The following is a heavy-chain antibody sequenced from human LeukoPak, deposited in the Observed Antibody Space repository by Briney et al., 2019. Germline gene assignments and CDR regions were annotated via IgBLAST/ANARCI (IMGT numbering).Heavy chain of an antibody. CDR1: GFTFSTYV. J-gene: IGHJ4*02. D-gene: IGHD3-3*01. CDR2: ISVGAEYI. V-gene: IGHV3-23*01. CDR3: ASGPPFLKYFEY. Sequence: GGSLRLSCAASGFTFSTYVMNWFRQAPGKGLEWVSTISVGAEYIFYADSVKGRFTISRDDSNNALYLQMHSLRAEDTALYYCASGPPFLKYFEYWGQGTPVTVSS.